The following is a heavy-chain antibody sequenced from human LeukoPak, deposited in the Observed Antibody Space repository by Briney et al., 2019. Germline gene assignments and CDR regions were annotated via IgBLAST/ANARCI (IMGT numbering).Heavy chain of an antibody. V-gene: IGHV3-30*18. CDR1: GFTFSNSG. D-gene: IGHD6-13*01. J-gene: IGHJ4*02. CDR2: ISYDGSNK. Sequence: GGSLRLSCAASGFTFSNSGMHWVRQAPGKGLEWVAVISYDGSNKQYADSVKGRFTISRDNSKNTLYLQMNSLRAEDTAVYYCAKDGAAVGSIPDYWGQGALVTVSS. CDR3: AKDGAAVGSIPDY.